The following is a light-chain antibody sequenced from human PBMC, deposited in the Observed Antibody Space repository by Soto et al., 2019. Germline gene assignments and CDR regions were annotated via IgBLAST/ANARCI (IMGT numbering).Light chain of an antibody. CDR2: GAS. CDR3: QQYGTSPPAYT. CDR1: QSVSSSY. V-gene: IGKV3-20*01. Sequence: ETVLTQSPGTLSLSPGERATLSCRASQSVSSSYLAWYQQNAGQAPRLLIYGASSRAPGIPDRFSGSGSGTDFTLTISRLEPEDFAVYFCQQYGTSPPAYTFGQGTKLEIK. J-gene: IGKJ2*01.